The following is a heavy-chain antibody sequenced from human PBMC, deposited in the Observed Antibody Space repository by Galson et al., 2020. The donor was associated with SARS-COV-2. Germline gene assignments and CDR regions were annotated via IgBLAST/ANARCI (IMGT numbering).Heavy chain of an antibody. CDR1: GASISTGGYY. CDR2: ISYSGST. J-gene: IGHJ6*02. V-gene: IGHV4-31*03. D-gene: IGHD3-22*01. CDR3: ARDSKIGPIYSYYGMDV. Sequence: SQTLSLTCTVSGASISTGGYYWSWIRQHPGKGLEWLGYISYSGSTYYSPSLKSRVTISLDTSKNRFSLKLNSVTAADTAVYYCARDSKIGPIYSYYGMDVWGHGTTVTVSS.